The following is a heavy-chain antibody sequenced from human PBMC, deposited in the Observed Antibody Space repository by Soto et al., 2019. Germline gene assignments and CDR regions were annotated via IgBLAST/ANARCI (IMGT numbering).Heavy chain of an antibody. CDR1: GGSFSGYY. Sequence: QVQLQQWGAGLLKPSETLSLTCAVYGGSFSGYYWSWIRQPPGKGLEWIGEINHSGSTNYNPSLKSRVTISVDTSKYQFSLKLSSVTAADTAVYYCARGYCSGGSCSPFDPWGQGTLVTVSS. CDR3: ARGYCSGGSCSPFDP. D-gene: IGHD2-15*01. J-gene: IGHJ5*02. V-gene: IGHV4-34*01. CDR2: INHSGST.